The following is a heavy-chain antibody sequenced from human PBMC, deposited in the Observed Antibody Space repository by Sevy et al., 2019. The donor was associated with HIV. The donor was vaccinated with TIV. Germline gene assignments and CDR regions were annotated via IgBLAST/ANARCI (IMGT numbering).Heavy chain of an antibody. D-gene: IGHD6-19*01. V-gene: IGHV4-4*07. CDR2: IYISGST. CDR1: GGSISTYY. Sequence: SETLSLTCTVSGGSISTYYWSWIRQPAGKELEWIGHIYISGSTNYNPSLKSRVTMSLDTSKNQFSLKLTSVTAADTAVYYCARTSPGYGGGWYDFDYWGQGTLVTVSS. CDR3: ARTSPGYGGGWYDFDY. J-gene: IGHJ4*02.